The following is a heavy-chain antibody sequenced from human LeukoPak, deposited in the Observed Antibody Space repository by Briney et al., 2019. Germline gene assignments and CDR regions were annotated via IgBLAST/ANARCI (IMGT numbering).Heavy chain of an antibody. CDR1: GYTFTGYY. CDR2: INPNSGGT. Sequence: ASVTVSCKASGYTFTGYYMHWVRQAPGQGLEWMGWINPNSGGTNYAQKFQGRVTMTRDTSISTAYMELSRLRSDDTAVYYCARERATGQLVFDFQHWGQGTLVTVSS. CDR3: ARERATGQLVFDFQH. J-gene: IGHJ1*01. V-gene: IGHV1-2*02. D-gene: IGHD6-13*01.